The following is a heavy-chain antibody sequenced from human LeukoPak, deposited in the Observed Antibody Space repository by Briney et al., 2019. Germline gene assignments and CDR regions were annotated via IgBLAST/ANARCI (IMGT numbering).Heavy chain of an antibody. Sequence: ASVKVSCKASGYTFTGYYMHWVRQAPGQGLEWMGRINPNSGGTNYAQKFQGRVTMTRDTSISTAYMELSRLRSDDTAVYYCARDGGGITFGGVIVRPDYWGQGTLVTVS. CDR1: GYTFTGYY. J-gene: IGHJ4*02. CDR2: INPNSGGT. CDR3: ARDGGGITFGGVIVRPDY. D-gene: IGHD3-16*02. V-gene: IGHV1-2*06.